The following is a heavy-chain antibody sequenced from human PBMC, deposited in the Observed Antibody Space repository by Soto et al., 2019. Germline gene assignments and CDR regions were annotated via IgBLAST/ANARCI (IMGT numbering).Heavy chain of an antibody. D-gene: IGHD3-16*01. Sequence: PGGSLRLSCAASGFTFSSYGMHWVRQAPGKGLEWVAVITENGSRKYYADSVKGRFTISRDNSKSTLYLQMNSLRAEDTAVYYCAKAYFVWSSEQPYYFDYWGQGTLVTVSS. V-gene: IGHV3-30*18. CDR1: GFTFSSYG. CDR3: AKAYFVWSSEQPYYFDY. CDR2: ITENGSRK. J-gene: IGHJ4*02.